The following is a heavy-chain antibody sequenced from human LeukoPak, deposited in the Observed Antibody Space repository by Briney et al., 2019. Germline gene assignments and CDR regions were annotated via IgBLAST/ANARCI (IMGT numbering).Heavy chain of an antibody. J-gene: IGHJ3*02. V-gene: IGHV3-64*01. CDR3: ARDRLAFCSTIGCRDAIDI. CDR2: TSSNGGST. Sequence: GGSLTLSCAASGFTVTTNYMHWVRQAPGKGLEYVSTTSSNGGSTYYANSVKGRFTISRDNSKNTLSLQMGSLRAEDMAVYYCARDRLAFCSTIGCRDAIDIWGQGTMVTVSS. D-gene: IGHD2-2*01. CDR1: GFTVTTNY.